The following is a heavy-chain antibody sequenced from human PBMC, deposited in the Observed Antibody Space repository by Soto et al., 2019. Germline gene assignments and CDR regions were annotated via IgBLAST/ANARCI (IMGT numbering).Heavy chain of an antibody. CDR3: AKDGADTGTYNFDY. D-gene: IGHD1-26*01. V-gene: IGHV3-30*18. J-gene: IGHJ4*02. CDR2: ISNDGTNK. Sequence: QVQLVESGGGVVQPGMSLSLSCAASGFTFSNYGMYWVRQAPGKGLEWVTLISNDGTNKFYADSVKGRFTISRDNSKNTLYLQMTSLKTEDTAVYYCAKDGADTGTYNFDYWGQGTLVTVSS. CDR1: GFTFSNYG.